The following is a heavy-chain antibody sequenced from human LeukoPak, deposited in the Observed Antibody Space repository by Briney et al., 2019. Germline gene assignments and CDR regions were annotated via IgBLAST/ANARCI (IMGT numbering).Heavy chain of an antibody. D-gene: IGHD3-16*02. Sequence: GGSLRLSCAASGFTFSSYDMHWVRQATGKGLEWVSAIGTAGDTYYPGSVKGRFTISRENAKSSLYLQMNSLRAGDTAVYYCARVIGGYPYYYYGMDVWGQGTTVTVSS. CDR1: GFTFSSYD. J-gene: IGHJ6*02. CDR2: IGTAGDT. CDR3: ARVIGGYPYYYYGMDV. V-gene: IGHV3-13*04.